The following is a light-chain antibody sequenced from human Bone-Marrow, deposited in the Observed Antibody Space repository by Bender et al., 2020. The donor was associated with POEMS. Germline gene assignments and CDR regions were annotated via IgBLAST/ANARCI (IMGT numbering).Light chain of an antibody. J-gene: IGLJ1*01. CDR1: NIGSRR. V-gene: IGLV3-21*04. CDR3: QVWDSDTDHFV. Sequence: SYELTQPPSLSVAPGETARMTCGGNNIGSRRVQWYQQKSGQAPLLVIYDDSDRPSGIPNRFSASDSGNTATLTISRVEAGDEADYFCQVWDSDTDHFVFGTGTKVTVL. CDR2: DDS.